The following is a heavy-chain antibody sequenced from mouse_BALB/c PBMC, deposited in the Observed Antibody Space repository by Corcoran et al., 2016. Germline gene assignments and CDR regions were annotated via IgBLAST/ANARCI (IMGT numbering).Heavy chain of an antibody. CDR1: GFNIKDTY. CDR2: IDPANGNP. J-gene: IGHJ2*01. D-gene: IGHD3-2*01. V-gene: IGHV14-3*02. CDR3: AIADSSGHYFDY. Sequence: EVQLQQSGAELVKPGASVKLSCTASGFNIKDTYMHWVKQRPEQGLEWIGRIDPANGNPKYDPKFQGKATITANTSSNTAYLQLSSLTSEDTAVYYCAIADSSGHYFDYWGQGTTLTVSS.